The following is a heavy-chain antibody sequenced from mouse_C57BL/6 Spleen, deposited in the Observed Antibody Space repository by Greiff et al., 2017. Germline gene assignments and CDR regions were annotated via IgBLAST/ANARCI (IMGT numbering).Heavy chain of an antibody. CDR1: GYTFTDYY. CDR3: ARSVTAQAFAY. V-gene: IGHV1-77*01. D-gene: IGHD3-2*02. CDR2: IGPGSGST. Sequence: VQLQQSGAELVKPGASVKISCKASGYTFTDYYINWVKQRPGQGLEWIGKIGPGSGSTYYNEKFKGKATLPADKSSSTAYMQLSSLTSEDSAVDVGARSVTAQAFAYWGQGTLVTVSA. J-gene: IGHJ3*01.